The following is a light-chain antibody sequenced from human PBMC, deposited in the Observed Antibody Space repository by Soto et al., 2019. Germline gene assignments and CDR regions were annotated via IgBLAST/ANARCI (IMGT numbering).Light chain of an antibody. Sequence: DIVMTQSPDSLAVSLVERATINCKSSQSVLYSSNNKNYLAWYQQKPGQPPKLLIYWASTRESGVPDRFSGSGSGTDFTLTISSLQAEDVAVYYCQQYYDAPQTFGQGTKVEIK. CDR2: WAS. J-gene: IGKJ1*01. CDR3: QQYYDAPQT. CDR1: QSVLYSSNNKNY. V-gene: IGKV4-1*01.